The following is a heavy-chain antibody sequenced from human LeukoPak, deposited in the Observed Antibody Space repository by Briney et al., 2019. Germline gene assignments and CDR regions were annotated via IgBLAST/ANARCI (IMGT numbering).Heavy chain of an antibody. CDR3: ASAGDGSGSYYEP. J-gene: IGHJ5*02. D-gene: IGHD3-10*01. CDR2: INHSGST. Sequence: SETLSLTCAVYGGSFSGYYWNWIRQPPGKGLEWIGEINHSGSTNYNPSLKSRVTISVDTSKSQFSLKLSSVTAADTAVYYCASAGDGSGSYYEPWGQGTLVTVSS. CDR1: GGSFSGYY. V-gene: IGHV4-34*01.